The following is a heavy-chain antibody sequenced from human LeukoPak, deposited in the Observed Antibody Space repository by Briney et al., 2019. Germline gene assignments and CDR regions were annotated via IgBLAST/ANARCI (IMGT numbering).Heavy chain of an antibody. CDR1: GGSFSGYY. CDR2: INHSGST. CDR3: ARVGPKGGAFDI. Sequence: SETLSLTCAVYGGSFSGYYWSWIRQPPGKGLEWIGEINHSGSTNYNPSLKSRVTISVDTSKNQFSLKLSSVTAADTAVYYCARVGPKGGAFDIWGQGTMVTVSS. V-gene: IGHV4-34*01. J-gene: IGHJ3*02. D-gene: IGHD1-26*01.